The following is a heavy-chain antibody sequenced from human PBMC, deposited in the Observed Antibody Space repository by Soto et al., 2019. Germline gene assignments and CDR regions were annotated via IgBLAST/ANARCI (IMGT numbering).Heavy chain of an antibody. CDR3: ARGMTTVTTFDY. D-gene: IGHD4-17*01. CDR2: IFQSGST. V-gene: IGHV4-4*02. Sequence: PLEPLSLTCAVAGGSISSNNWWRWVRQPPGKGLEWIGEIFQSGSTYYSPSLKSRVTISVDKSKNHFSLNLTSVTAADTAVYYCARGMTTVTTFDYWGQGTLVTVSS. CDR1: GGSISSNNW. J-gene: IGHJ4*02.